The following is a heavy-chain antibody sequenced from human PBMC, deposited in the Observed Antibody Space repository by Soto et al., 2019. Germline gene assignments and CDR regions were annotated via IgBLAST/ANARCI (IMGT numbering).Heavy chain of an antibody. CDR1: GFTFSDYS. V-gene: IGHV3-48*01. J-gene: IGHJ3*02. D-gene: IGHD3-3*01. CDR3: AKDRNTIFGFIILPDAFDI. Sequence: GGSLRLSCAASGFTFSDYSMNWVRQAPGKGLQWLAYMSTSGSTIYYADSVKGRFTISRDNAKNSLYLQMNSLGAEDTAVYYCAKDRNTIFGFIILPDAFDIWGQGTMVTVSS. CDR2: MSTSGSTI.